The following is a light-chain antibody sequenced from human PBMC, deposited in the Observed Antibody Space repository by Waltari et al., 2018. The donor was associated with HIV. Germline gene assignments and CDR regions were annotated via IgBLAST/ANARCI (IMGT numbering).Light chain of an antibody. CDR1: SSDIGGYDF. V-gene: IGLV2-23*02. J-gene: IGLJ2*01. Sequence: QSALTQPASVSGSPGQSITISCPGSSSDIGGYDFVSWYQQHPGKAPQLIIYDVIERPSGVSNRFSASKSGNTASLTISGLQPEDEADYYCCSFIGRSTLIFGGGTKVTVV. CDR2: DVI. CDR3: CSFIGRSTLI.